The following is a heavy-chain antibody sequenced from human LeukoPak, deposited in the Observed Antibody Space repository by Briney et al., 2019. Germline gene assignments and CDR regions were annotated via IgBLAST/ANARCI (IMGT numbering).Heavy chain of an antibody. CDR1: GGSISSYY. J-gene: IGHJ3*02. CDR2: IYYSGST. Sequence: KPSETLSLTCTVSGGSISSYYWSWIRQPPGKGLEWIGYIYYSGSTNYNPSLKSRVTMSVDTSKNQFSLKLSSVTAADTAVYYCARAKWSIFGEMDAFDIWGQGTMVTVSS. D-gene: IGHD3-3*01. V-gene: IGHV4-59*12. CDR3: ARAKWSIFGEMDAFDI.